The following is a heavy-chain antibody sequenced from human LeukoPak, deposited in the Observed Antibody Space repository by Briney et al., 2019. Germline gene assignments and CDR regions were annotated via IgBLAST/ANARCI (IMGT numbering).Heavy chain of an antibody. Sequence: GGSLRLSCAASGFTFSTYRMSWVRQAPGRGLEWISTITNSSADIHYADSVRGRFTTSRDNANNSLFLQMNSLRADDTAVYYCVRDWGYWGQGNLATVSS. CDR2: ITNSSADI. V-gene: IGHV3-21*01. D-gene: IGHD3-22*01. CDR1: GFTFSTYR. CDR3: VRDWGY. J-gene: IGHJ4*02.